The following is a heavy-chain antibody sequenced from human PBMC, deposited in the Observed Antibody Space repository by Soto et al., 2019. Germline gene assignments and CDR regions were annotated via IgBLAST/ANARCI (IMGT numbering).Heavy chain of an antibody. CDR2: MNPNSGNT. J-gene: IGHJ3*02. CDR1: GYTFTSYD. CDR3: ARGIEVAVAGTGRAFDI. V-gene: IGHV1-8*01. D-gene: IGHD6-19*01. Sequence: ASVKVSCKASGYTFTSYDINWVRQATGQGLEWKGWMNPNSGNTGYAQKFQGRVTMNRNTSISTAYMELSSLRSEDTAVYYCARGIEVAVAGTGRAFDIWGKGTMVTVSS.